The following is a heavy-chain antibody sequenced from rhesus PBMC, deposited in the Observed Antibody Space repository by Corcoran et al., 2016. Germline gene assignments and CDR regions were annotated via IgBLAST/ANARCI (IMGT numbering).Heavy chain of an antibody. Sequence: QLQLQESGPGLVKPSDTLSPTCADSGGSFSSNDWSWLRQPPGMGLEWIGRISGSGGSTGYNPSLKSRVPISTDPSKTQFSLMLSSVTAADTAVYYCARSRGWYNSLDVWGRGVLVTVSS. CDR3: ARSRGWYNSLDV. J-gene: IGHJ5-2*02. CDR2: ISGSGGST. D-gene: IGHD3-9*01. CDR1: GGSFSSND. V-gene: IGHV4-173*01.